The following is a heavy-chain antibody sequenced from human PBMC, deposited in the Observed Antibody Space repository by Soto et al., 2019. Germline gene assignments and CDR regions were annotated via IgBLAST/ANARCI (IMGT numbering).Heavy chain of an antibody. D-gene: IGHD3-10*01. J-gene: IGHJ5*02. CDR1: GCTFSSYA. CDR2: IIPIFGTA. CDR3: GGRDTRGDWFDP. V-gene: IGHV1-69*01. Sequence: QVQLVQSGAEVKKPGSSVKVSCKASGCTFSSYAISWGRQAPGQGVEWMGGIIPIFGTANYAQKFQGRVTITEDASTSTAYIDLSSLRSEDTAVSYCGGRDTRGDWFDPWGQGTLVTVSS.